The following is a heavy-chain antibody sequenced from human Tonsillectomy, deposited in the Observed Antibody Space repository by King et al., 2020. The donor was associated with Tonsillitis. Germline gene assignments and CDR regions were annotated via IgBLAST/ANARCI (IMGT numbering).Heavy chain of an antibody. J-gene: IGHJ4*02. CDR1: GFTFGDYA. Sequence: VQLVESGGGLVQPGRSLRLSCTASGFTFGDYAMSWFRQAPGKGLEWVGFIRSKAYGGTTEYAASGKGRFTISRDDSKSIAYLQMNSLKTEATAVYYCTRPYYYDSSGYPQPDYWGQGTLVTVSS. D-gene: IGHD3-22*01. V-gene: IGHV3-49*03. CDR3: TRPYYYDSSGYPQPDY. CDR2: IRSKAYGGTT.